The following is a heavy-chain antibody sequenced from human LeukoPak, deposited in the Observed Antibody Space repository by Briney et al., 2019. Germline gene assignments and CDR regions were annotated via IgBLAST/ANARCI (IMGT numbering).Heavy chain of an antibody. V-gene: IGHV4-59*01. J-gene: IGHJ4*02. Sequence: PSETLSLTCTVSGGSISSYYWRWIRQPPGKGLEWIGYIYYSGSTNYNPSLKSRVTISVDTSKNQFSLKLSSVTAADTAVYYCARGDKYTYYFDYWGQGTLVTVSS. D-gene: IGHD1-1*01. CDR2: IYYSGST. CDR3: ARGDKYTYYFDY. CDR1: GGSISSYY.